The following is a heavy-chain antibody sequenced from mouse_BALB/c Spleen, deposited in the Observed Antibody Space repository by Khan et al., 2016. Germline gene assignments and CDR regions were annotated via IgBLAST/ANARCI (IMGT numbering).Heavy chain of an antibody. Sequence: LVKTGTSVKISCKASGYSFTGYYMHWVKQSHGKSLEWIGYISCYNGATRYNQKFKGKATFTVDTSSSTAYMQFHSLTSEDSAVYYCARSSRDTDYYAMDYWGQGTSVTVSS. CDR3: ARSSRDTDYYAMDY. CDR2: ISCYNGAT. CDR1: GYSFTGYY. J-gene: IGHJ4*01. V-gene: IGHV1S34*01.